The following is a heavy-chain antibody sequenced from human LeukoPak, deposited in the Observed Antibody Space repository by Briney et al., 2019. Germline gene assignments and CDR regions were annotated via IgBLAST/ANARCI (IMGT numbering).Heavy chain of an antibody. CDR3: ATDLSFLEWLLKSGDAFDI. Sequence: ASVKVSCKVSGYTLTELSMHLVRQAPGKGLEWMGGFDPEDGETIYAQKFQGRVTMTEDTSTDTAYMELSSLRSEDTAVYYCATDLSFLEWLLKSGDAFDIWGQGTMVTVSS. J-gene: IGHJ3*02. V-gene: IGHV1-24*01. CDR1: GYTLTELS. CDR2: FDPEDGET. D-gene: IGHD3-3*01.